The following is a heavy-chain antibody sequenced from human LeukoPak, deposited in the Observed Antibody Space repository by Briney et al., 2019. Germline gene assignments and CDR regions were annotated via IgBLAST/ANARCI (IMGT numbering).Heavy chain of an antibody. CDR2: ISSSGKS. CDR1: GGPISTTDFD. J-gene: IGHJ4*02. CDR3: ARFKAGTGFDY. V-gene: IGHV4-39*01. D-gene: IGHD6-19*01. Sequence: PSETLSLTCAVSGGPISTTDFDWAWIRQPPGQGLEWIATISSSGKSYYNPYLMSRVTISVDTSKNQFSLDVTSVTAADTGLFYCARFKAGTGFDYWGRGILVIVS.